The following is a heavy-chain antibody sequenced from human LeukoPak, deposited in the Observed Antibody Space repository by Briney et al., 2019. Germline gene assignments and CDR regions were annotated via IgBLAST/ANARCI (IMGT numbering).Heavy chain of an antibody. CDR3: ACPYYYDSSGYP. CDR2: ISYDGSNK. D-gene: IGHD3-22*01. CDR1: GFTFSSYA. V-gene: IGHV3-30*01. J-gene: IGHJ5*02. Sequence: GRSLRLSCAASGFTFSSYAMHWVRQAPGKGLEWVAVISYDGSNKYYADSVKGRFTISRDNSKNTLYLQMNSLRAEDTAVYYCACPYYYDSSGYPWGQGTLVTVSS.